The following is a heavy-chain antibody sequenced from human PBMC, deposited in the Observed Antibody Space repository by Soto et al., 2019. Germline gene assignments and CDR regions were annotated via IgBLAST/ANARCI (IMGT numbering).Heavy chain of an antibody. CDR2: INPSGGGT. D-gene: IGHD4-17*01. V-gene: IGHV1-46*01. CDR3: ARDRTVARDAFDI. CDR1: GYTFTSYY. Sequence: ASVKVSCKASGYTFTSYYMHWARQAPGQGLEWMGIINPSGGGTSYAQKFQGRVTMTRDTSTSTVYMELSSLRSEDTAVYYRARDRTVARDAFDIWGQGTMVTVSS. J-gene: IGHJ3*02.